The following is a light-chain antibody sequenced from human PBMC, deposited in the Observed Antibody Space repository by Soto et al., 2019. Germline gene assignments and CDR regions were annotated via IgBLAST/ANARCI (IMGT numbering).Light chain of an antibody. CDR2: GNN. Sequence: QSVLTQPPSVSGAPGQRVTISYTGSSSNIGAGYDVHWYQQLPGTAPKVLIYGNNNRPSGVPDRFSGSKSATSASLAITGLQSEDEADYYCQSYDNSLSGSLFGGGTKVTVL. J-gene: IGLJ2*01. CDR3: QSYDNSLSGSL. CDR1: SSNIGAGYD. V-gene: IGLV1-40*01.